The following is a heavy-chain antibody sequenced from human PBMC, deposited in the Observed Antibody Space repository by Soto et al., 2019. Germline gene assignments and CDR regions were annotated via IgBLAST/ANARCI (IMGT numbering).Heavy chain of an antibody. CDR1: GYTFTSYY. V-gene: IGHV1-46*01. Sequence: ASVKVSCKASGYTFTSYYMHWVRQAPGQGLEWMGIINPSGGSTSYAQKSQGRVTMTRDTSTSTVYMELSSLRSEDTAVYYCAREYSSSSGYYYVMDVCGQGTTVTVSS. CDR3: AREYSSSSGYYYVMDV. CDR2: INPSGGST. D-gene: IGHD6-6*01. J-gene: IGHJ6*02.